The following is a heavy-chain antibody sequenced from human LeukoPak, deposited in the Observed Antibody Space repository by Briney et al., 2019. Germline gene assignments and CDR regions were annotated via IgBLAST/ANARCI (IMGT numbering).Heavy chain of an antibody. CDR3: ARTDPTSVWYC. V-gene: IGHV4-39*02. J-gene: IGHJ4*02. CDR1: GGSISSSSYY. CDR2: MHNSGST. D-gene: IGHD6-19*01. Sequence: SETLSLTCTVSGGSISSSSYYWGWLRQPPGKGLEWIGSMHNSGSTHYNPSLKSRVTISGDTSKNHFSLRLSSVTAADTAVYYCARTDPTSVWYCWGQGTLVTVSS.